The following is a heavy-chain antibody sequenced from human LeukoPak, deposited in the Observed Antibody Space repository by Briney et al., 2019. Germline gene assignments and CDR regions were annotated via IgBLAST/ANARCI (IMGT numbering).Heavy chain of an antibody. CDR2: VKSKADGGTT. V-gene: IGHV3-15*07. CDR3: TVVVNPKSYSGLDV. D-gene: IGHD3-22*01. Sequence: GGSLRLSCAASGFTFSNAWMNWVRQAPGKGLEWVGRVKSKADGGTTDYAAPVKGRFTISRDDSGNTLFLQMNGLKTEDTAVYYCTVVVNPKSYSGLDVWGQGTTVTVSS. CDR1: GFTFSNAW. J-gene: IGHJ6*02.